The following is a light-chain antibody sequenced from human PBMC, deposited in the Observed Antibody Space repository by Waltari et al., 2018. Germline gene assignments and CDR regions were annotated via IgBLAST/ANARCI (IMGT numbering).Light chain of an antibody. CDR2: AAS. V-gene: IGKV1-39*01. CDR1: QSISSY. Sequence: DIQMTQSPSSLSASVGHRVTITCRASQSISSYLNWYQQKPGKAPKLLIYAASSLQSGVPSRFSGSGSGTDFTLTISSLQPEEFATYYCQQSYSTPLTFGGGTKVEIK. J-gene: IGKJ4*01. CDR3: QQSYSTPLT.